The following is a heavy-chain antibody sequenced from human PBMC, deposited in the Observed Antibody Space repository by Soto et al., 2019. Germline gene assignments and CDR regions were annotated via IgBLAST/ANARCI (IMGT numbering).Heavy chain of an antibody. D-gene: IGHD2-8*01. CDR1: GFTVNSHA. CDR2: ISGSGDGT. V-gene: IGHV3-23*01. J-gene: IGHJ6*02. CDR3: TKSRRGILMVYGFGGMDV. Sequence: GGSLRLSCAASGFTVNSHAMSWVGQAPGKGLEWVASISGSGDGTYYGDSVKGRFTISRDSSSSTLYLQMNNLRGEDTAVYFCTKSRRGILMVYGFGGMDVWGQGTTATVSS.